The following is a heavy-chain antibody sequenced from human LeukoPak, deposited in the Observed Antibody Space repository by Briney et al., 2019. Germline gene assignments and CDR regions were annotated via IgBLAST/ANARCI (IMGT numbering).Heavy chain of an antibody. CDR2: IYYTGST. Sequence: SETLSLTCIVSGGAISSGSYYWGWIRQPPGKGLEWIGSIYYTGSTSYNPSLKSRVSISVDTSKNQFSLKVRSVTAADTAVYYCAREDSGYVGFYFYYYMDVWGKGTTVTVSS. J-gene: IGHJ6*03. D-gene: IGHD5-12*01. CDR1: GGAISSGSYY. V-gene: IGHV4-39*07. CDR3: AREDSGYVGFYFYYYMDV.